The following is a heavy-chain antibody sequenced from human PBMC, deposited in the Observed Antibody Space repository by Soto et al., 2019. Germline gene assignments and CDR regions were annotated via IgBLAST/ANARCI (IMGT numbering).Heavy chain of an antibody. D-gene: IGHD6-13*01. Sequence: QVQLVQSGAEVKKPGASVKVSCKASGYTFTSYGISWVRQAPGQGLEWMGWISAYNGNTNYAQKLQGRVTMTTDTSTSTAYMELRSLRSDDTAVYYCATEQVTGSSFLTYYFDYWGQGTLVTVSS. CDR2: ISAYNGNT. V-gene: IGHV1-18*04. CDR1: GYTFTSYG. J-gene: IGHJ4*02. CDR3: ATEQVTGSSFLTYYFDY.